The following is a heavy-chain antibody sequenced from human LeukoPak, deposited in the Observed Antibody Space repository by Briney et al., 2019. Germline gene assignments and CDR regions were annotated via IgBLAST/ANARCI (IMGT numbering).Heavy chain of an antibody. D-gene: IGHD5-24*01. Sequence: PGGSLRLSCAASGFTFSSYWMSWVRQAPGKGLEWVANIKQDGSEKYYVDSVKGRFTISRDNAKNSLYLQMNSLRAEDTALYYCAKDGNGYNYFASYYFYYMDVWGKGTTVTVSS. CDR3: AKDGNGYNYFASYYFYYMDV. V-gene: IGHV3-7*03. J-gene: IGHJ6*03. CDR2: IKQDGSEK. CDR1: GFTFSSYW.